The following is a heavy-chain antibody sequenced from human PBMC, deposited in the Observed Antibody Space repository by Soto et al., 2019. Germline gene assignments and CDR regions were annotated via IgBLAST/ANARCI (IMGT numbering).Heavy chain of an antibody. V-gene: IGHV3-23*01. Sequence: AASGFTFSSYAMSWVRQARGKGLEWVSAISGSGGSTYYADSVKGRFTISRDNSKNTLYLQMNSLRAEDTAVYYCAREGYSYGTYFDYWGQGTLVTVSS. CDR3: AREGYSYGTYFDY. CDR1: GFTFSSYA. D-gene: IGHD5-18*01. J-gene: IGHJ4*02. CDR2: ISGSGGST.